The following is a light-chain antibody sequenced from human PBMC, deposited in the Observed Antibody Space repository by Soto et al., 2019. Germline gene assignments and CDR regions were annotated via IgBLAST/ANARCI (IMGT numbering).Light chain of an antibody. CDR2: DVS. J-gene: IGLJ2*01. V-gene: IGLV2-14*01. Sequence: QSVLTQPASVSGSPGQSITISCTGTSSDVGGYNYVSWYQQHPGKAPKLMIYDVSNRPSGVSIRFSGSKSGNTASLTISGLQAEDEADYYCSSYTSSSTLGFGGGTQLTVL. CDR3: SSYTSSSTLG. CDR1: SSDVGGYNY.